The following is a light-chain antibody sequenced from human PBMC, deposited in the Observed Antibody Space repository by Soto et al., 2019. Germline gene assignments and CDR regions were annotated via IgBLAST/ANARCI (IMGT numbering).Light chain of an antibody. J-gene: IGKJ4*01. Sequence: DIQVTQSPSFLSASVGDRVSITCWASQGVRNYVAWYQQKPGKAPKVLIYDASTLQSGVPSRFSGSGSGTEFTLTISSLQPEDSATYYCQQLEDYPTTFGGGTKVEIK. CDR1: QGVRNY. CDR2: DAS. V-gene: IGKV1-9*01. CDR3: QQLEDYPTT.